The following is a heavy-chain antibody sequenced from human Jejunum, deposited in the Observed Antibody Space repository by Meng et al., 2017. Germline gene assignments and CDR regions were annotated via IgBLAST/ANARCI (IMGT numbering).Heavy chain of an antibody. CDR1: GISFSNYW. CDR2: IKQDGSEK. D-gene: IGHD3-22*01. J-gene: IGHJ3*02. Sequence: GESLKISCAASGISFSNYWMIWVRQAPGKGLEWVSNIKQDGSEKYSVDSVMGRFTISRDNAKNSLYLQMNSLRAEDTAVYYWARDLRYSDSSGYWSGAFDIWGQGTLVTVS. CDR3: ARDLRYSDSSGYWSGAFDI. V-gene: IGHV3-7*01.